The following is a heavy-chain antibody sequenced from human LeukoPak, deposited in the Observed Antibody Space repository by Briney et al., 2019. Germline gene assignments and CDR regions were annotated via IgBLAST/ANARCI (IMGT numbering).Heavy chain of an antibody. J-gene: IGHJ1*01. V-gene: IGHV1-2*02. CDR2: INPNSGGT. CDR3: ATTLVGAHYDY. D-gene: IGHD1-26*01. CDR1: GYTFTGYY. Sequence: ASVKVSCKASGYTFTGYYIHWVRQAPGQGLEWMGWINPNSGGTDYAQKFQGRVTMTTDTSISTAYMELGRLRPDDTAVYYCATTLVGAHYDYWGQGTLVTVSS.